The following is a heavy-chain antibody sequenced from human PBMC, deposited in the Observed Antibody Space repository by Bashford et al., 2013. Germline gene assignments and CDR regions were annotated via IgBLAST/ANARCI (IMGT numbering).Heavy chain of an antibody. J-gene: IGHJ5*02. V-gene: IGHV4-34*01. D-gene: IGHD6-19*01. CDR2: INHSGST. Sequence: RQAPGKGLEWIGEINHSGSTKYNPSLKSRVTVTRDASANIVYMDLTSLRSEDTAVYYCARDRYSSGWYWFDPWGQGTLVTVSS. CDR3: ARDRYSSGWYWFDP.